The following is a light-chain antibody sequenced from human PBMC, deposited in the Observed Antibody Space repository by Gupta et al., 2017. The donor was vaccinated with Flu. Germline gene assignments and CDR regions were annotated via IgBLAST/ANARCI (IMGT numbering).Light chain of an antibody. CDR1: QSLLHSNEYTY. J-gene: IGKJ2*01. Sequence: ISRRSRQSLLHSNEYTYLHWNLRRPGQSPHVVIYRSSDRASGVLDRFSGSGSGTDFTLTLSRVEAEDVGVYYCMQTLQDRTFGQGTKVEIK. V-gene: IGKV2-28*01. CDR2: RSS. CDR3: MQTLQDRT.